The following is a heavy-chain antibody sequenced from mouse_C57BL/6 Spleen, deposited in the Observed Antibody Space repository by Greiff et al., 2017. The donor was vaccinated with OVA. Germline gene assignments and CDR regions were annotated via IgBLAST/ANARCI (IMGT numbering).Heavy chain of an antibody. CDR2: IHPNSGST. V-gene: IGHV1-64*01. CDR1: GYTFTSYW. J-gene: IGHJ3*01. CDR3: ARDITTVAY. D-gene: IGHD1-1*01. Sequence: VQLQQPGAELVKPGASVKLSCKASGYTFTSYWMHWVKQRPGQGLEWIGMIHPNSGSTNYNEKFKSKATLTVDKSSSTAYMQLSSLTSEDSAVYYCARDITTVAYWGQGTLVTVSA.